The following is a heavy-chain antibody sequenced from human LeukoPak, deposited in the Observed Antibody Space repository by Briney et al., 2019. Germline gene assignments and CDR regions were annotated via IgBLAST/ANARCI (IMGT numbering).Heavy chain of an antibody. CDR3: ARSRTLSYQYSGSPIDY. Sequence: GSLRLSCAASGFTFSNYNMNWVRQTPGKGLEWVSSITRDSIYTFYADSVKGRFTISRDNAKNSLYLQMNSLRAEDTALYYCARSRTLSYQYSGSPIDYWGQGTLVTVSS. J-gene: IGHJ4*02. CDR1: GFTFSNYN. D-gene: IGHD1-26*01. CDR2: ITRDSIYT. V-gene: IGHV3-21*04.